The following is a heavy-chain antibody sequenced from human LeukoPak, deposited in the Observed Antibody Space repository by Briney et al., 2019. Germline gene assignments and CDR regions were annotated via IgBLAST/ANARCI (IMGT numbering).Heavy chain of an antibody. Sequence: GGSLRLSCAVSGFTFSSYWMHWVRQPPGKGLVWVSRINRDGSSTTYADSVKGRFTISRDNAKNTLYSQMNSLRAEDTAVYYCARGYSYGDGGYFDYWGLGTLVTVSS. CDR2: INRDGSST. CDR3: ARGYSYGDGGYFDY. D-gene: IGHD5-18*01. CDR1: GFTFSSYW. V-gene: IGHV3-74*01. J-gene: IGHJ4*02.